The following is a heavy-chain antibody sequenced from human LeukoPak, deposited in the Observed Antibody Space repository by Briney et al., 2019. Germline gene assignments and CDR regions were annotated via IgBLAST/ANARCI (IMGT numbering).Heavy chain of an antibody. V-gene: IGHV3-30*18. CDR3: AKEGGRYYDSRLD. CDR1: GFTFSSYG. CDR2: ISYDGSNK. J-gene: IGHJ4*02. Sequence: GRSLRLSCAASGFTFSSYGMHWVRQAPGKGLEWVAVISYDGSNKYYADSVKGRFTISRDNSKNTLYLQMNSLRAEDTAVYYCAKEGGRYYDSRLDWGQGTLATVSS. D-gene: IGHD3-22*01.